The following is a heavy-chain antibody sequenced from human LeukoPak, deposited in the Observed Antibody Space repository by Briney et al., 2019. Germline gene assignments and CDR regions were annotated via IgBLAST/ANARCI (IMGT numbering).Heavy chain of an antibody. J-gene: IGHJ4*02. CDR1: GFTFSSYA. CDR2: ISGSGGST. Sequence: GGSLRLSCAASGFTFSSYAMSWVRQAPGKGLEWVSAISGSGGSTYYADSVKGRFTISRDNSKNTLYLQMNSLRAEDTAVHYCAKDGTAMVLYFDYWGQGTLVTVSS. D-gene: IGHD5-18*01. CDR3: AKDGTAMVLYFDY. V-gene: IGHV3-23*01.